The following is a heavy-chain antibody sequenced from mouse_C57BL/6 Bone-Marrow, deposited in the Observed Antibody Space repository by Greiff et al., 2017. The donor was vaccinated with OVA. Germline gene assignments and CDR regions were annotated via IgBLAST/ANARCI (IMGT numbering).Heavy chain of an antibody. CDR2: ILPGSGSI. J-gene: IGHJ2*01. D-gene: IGHD2-2*01. Sequence: QVQLQQSGAELMKPGASVKLSCKATGYTFTGYWIEWVKQRPGHGLEWIGEILPGSGSINYNEKFKGKATFTADTSSNTAYMQLSNLTTVGSAIYDCALWLRRGYYCDYWGQGTTLTVAS. V-gene: IGHV1-9*01. CDR1: GYTFTGYW. CDR3: ALWLRRGYYCDY.